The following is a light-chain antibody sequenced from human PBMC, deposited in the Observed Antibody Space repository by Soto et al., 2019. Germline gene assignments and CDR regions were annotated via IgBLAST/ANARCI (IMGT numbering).Light chain of an antibody. Sequence: DVVMTQSPLSLPVTLGQPASISCRSSQSLAYSDGNTYLNWFQQRPGQSPRRLIYKVSNRDSGVPDRFSGSGSGPDFTLKISRVDAEDVGVYYCMQGTHWPPYTFGQGTKLEIK. V-gene: IGKV2-30*01. J-gene: IGKJ2*01. CDR1: QSLAYSDGNTY. CDR2: KVS. CDR3: MQGTHWPPYT.